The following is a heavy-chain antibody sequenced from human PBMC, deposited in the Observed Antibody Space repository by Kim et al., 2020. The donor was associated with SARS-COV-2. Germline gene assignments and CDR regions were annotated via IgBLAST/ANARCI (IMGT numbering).Heavy chain of an antibody. Sequence: GGSLRLSCAASGFSFNSNWMHWVRQVPGKGLERVSRINSDGSSKAYADSVKGRFTISRDNAKNTVYLQMSSLRAEDTAVYFCARISGVTIASDIWGQGTMVTVSA. CDR1: GFSFNSNW. V-gene: IGHV3-74*01. D-gene: IGHD2-8*01. J-gene: IGHJ3*02. CDR2: INSDGSSK. CDR3: ARISGVTIASDI.